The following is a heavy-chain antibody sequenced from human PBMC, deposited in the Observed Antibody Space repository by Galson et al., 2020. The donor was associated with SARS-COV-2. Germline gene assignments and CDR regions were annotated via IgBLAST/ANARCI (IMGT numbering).Heavy chain of an antibody. V-gene: IGHV4-30-4*07. CDR2: IYYSGST. J-gene: IGHJ3*02. D-gene: IGHD2-2*01. CDR3: ARVLAVVPAATLPDAFDI. Sequence: SETLSLTCAVSGGSISSGGYSWSWIRQPPGKGLEWIGYIYYSGSTYYNPSLKSRVTISVDTSKNQFSLKLSSVTAADTAVYYCARVLAVVPAATLPDAFDIWGQGTMVTVSS. CDR1: GGSISSGGYS.